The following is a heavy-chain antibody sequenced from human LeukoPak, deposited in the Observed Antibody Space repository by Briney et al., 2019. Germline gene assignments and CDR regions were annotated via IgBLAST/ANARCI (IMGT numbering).Heavy chain of an antibody. J-gene: IGHJ4*02. CDR2: ISSSSSYI. CDR1: GFTFSSYS. D-gene: IGHD5-18*01. V-gene: IGHV3-21*01. CDR3: ARVRAGIQLWIKPADY. Sequence: GGSLRLSCAASGFTFSSYSMNWVRQAPGKGLEWVSSISSSSSYIYYADSVEGRFTISRDNAKNSLYLQMNSLRAEDTAVYYCARVRAGIQLWIKPADYWGQGTLVTVSS.